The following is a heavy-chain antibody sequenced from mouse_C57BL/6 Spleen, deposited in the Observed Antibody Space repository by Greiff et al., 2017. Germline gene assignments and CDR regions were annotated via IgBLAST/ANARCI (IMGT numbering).Heavy chain of an antibody. J-gene: IGHJ4*01. CDR1: GYTFTSYW. CDR3: ARKFSSSPFYAMDY. D-gene: IGHD1-1*01. CDR2: IHPNSGST. V-gene: IGHV1-64*01. Sequence: QVQLQQPGAELVKPGASVKLSCKASGYTFTSYWMHWVKQRPGQGLEWIGMIHPNSGSTNYNEKFKSKATLTVDKSSSTAYMQLSSLTSDDSAVYYCARKFSSSPFYAMDYWGQGTSVTVSS.